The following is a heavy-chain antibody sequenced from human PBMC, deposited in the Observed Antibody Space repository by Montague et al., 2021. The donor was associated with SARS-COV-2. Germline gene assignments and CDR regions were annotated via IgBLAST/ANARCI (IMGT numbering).Heavy chain of an antibody. D-gene: IGHD3-16*01. CDR1: GGSISSYY. Sequence: SETLSLTCTVSGGSISSYYWSWIRQPPGKGLEWIGYIYYSGSTNFNPSLKSRVTISVDTSKNQFSLKLSSVTAAATAVYYCAGHHPVGGVRPGGQGTLVTVSS. V-gene: IGHV4-59*08. CDR2: IYYSGST. CDR3: AGHHPVGGVRP. J-gene: IGHJ5*02.